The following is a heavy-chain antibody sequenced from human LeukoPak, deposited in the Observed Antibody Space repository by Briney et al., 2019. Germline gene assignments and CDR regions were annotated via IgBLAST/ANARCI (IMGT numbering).Heavy chain of an antibody. CDR2: ISSSGSPI. J-gene: IGHJ6*04. CDR3: ARDNRDDGDHVLYYYGMDV. D-gene: IGHD4-17*01. CDR1: GFTFSSYE. V-gene: IGHV3-48*03. Sequence: GGSLRLSCAASGFTFSSYEMNWVRQAPGKGLECVSYISSSGSPIYYADSVKGRLTIYRGNAKNSLYLQMNSLRAEDTAVYYCARDNRDDGDHVLYYYGMDVWGKGTTVTVSS.